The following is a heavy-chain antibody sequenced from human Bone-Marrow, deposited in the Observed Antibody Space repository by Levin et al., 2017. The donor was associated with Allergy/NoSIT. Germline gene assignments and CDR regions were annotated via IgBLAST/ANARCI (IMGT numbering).Heavy chain of an antibody. D-gene: IGHD3-3*01. CDR3: ARDPHYDFWSGSTEGFDY. V-gene: IGHV3-48*04. J-gene: IGHJ4*02. CDR2: ISSSSSTI. Sequence: PGGSLRLSCAASGFTFSSYSMNWVRQAPGKGLEWVSYISSSSSTIYYADSVKGRFTISRDNAKNSLYLQMNSLRAEDTAVYYCARDPHYDFWSGSTEGFDYWGQGTLVTVSS. CDR1: GFTFSSYS.